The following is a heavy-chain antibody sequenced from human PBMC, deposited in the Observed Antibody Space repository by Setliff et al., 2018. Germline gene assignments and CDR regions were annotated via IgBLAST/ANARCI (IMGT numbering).Heavy chain of an antibody. Sequence: SETLSLTCTVSGVSIHTFYWSWIRQPAGKGLEWIGHVHPDGSTNYNPSLYSRVVISVDTSKNQFSLKLTSVTAADTAVYYCVRALLWSGEGRFDPWGQGTLVTVSS. V-gene: IGHV4-4*07. D-gene: IGHD3-10*01. CDR3: VRALLWSGEGRFDP. J-gene: IGHJ5*02. CDR1: GVSIHTFY. CDR2: VHPDGST.